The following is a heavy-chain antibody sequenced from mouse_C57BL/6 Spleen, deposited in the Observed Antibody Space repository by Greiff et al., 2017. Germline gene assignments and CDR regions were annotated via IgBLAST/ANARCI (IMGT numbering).Heavy chain of an antibody. CDR3: ARSDFYSNPFGY. V-gene: IGHV1-39*01. D-gene: IGHD2-5*01. Sequence: LVKPGASVKISCKASGYSFTDYNMNWVKQSNGKSLEWSGVINPNYGTTSYNQKFKGKATLTVDQSSSTAYMQLNSLTSEDSAVYYCARSDFYSNPFGYWGQGTTLTVAS. CDR1: GYSFTDYN. J-gene: IGHJ2*01. CDR2: INPNYGTT.